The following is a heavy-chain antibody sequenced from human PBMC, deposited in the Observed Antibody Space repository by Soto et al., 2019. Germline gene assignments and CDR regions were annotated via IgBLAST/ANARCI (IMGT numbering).Heavy chain of an antibody. CDR2: IYYSGRT. Sequence: SETLSLTCTVSGGSISTYYWSWIRQPPGKGLEWIGYIYYSGRTNYNPSLKSRVTISVDTSKNQFSLKLSSVTAADTAVYYCARHNYDFWSGPARILYFDYWGQGTLVTVSS. CDR1: GGSISTYY. V-gene: IGHV4-59*08. D-gene: IGHD3-3*01. J-gene: IGHJ4*02. CDR3: ARHNYDFWSGPARILYFDY.